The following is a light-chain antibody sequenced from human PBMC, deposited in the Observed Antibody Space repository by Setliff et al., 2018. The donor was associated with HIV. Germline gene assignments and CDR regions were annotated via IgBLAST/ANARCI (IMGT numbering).Light chain of an antibody. CDR3: QQYYSTPPT. CDR1: HSLFFSSNNKNY. J-gene: IGKJ5*01. CDR2: WAS. V-gene: IGKV4-1*01. Sequence: DIVMTQSPDSLALSLGERAAINCTSSHSLFFSSNNKNYLAWYQQKPGQPPKLFIYWASSRKSGVPDRFSGSGSGTDFTLAISRMQAEDVAVYDCQQYYSTPPTFGQGTRLEIK.